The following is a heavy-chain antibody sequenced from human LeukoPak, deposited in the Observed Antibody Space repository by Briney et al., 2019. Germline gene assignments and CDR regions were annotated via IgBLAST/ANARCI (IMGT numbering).Heavy chain of an antibody. CDR2: IYYSGST. CDR3: ASKVGARGDRGDWYFDL. D-gene: IGHD2-21*01. V-gene: IGHV4-59*01. CDR1: GGSISSYY. J-gene: IGHJ2*01. Sequence: SETLSLTCTVSGGSISSYYWSWIRQPPGKGLEWIGYIYYSGSTNYNPSLKSRVTISVDTSKNQFSLKLSSVTAADTAVYYCASKVGARGDRGDWYFDLWGRGTLVTVSS.